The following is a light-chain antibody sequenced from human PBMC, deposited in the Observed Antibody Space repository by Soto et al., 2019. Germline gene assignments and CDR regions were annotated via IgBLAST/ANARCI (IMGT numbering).Light chain of an antibody. CDR2: RAS. CDR3: QQYNKWPLA. Sequence: DILMTQSPATLSVSPGERAALSCRASQSLSSNLAWYQQKPGQAPRLLIYRASTRVTGIPARFSGSGSGTEFTLTISSLQYEDFAVYYCQQYNKWPLAFGGGTKVDI. CDR1: QSLSSN. V-gene: IGKV3-15*01. J-gene: IGKJ4*01.